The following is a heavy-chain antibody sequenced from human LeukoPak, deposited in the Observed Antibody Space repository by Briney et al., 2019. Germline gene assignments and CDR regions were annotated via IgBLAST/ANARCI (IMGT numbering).Heavy chain of an antibody. J-gene: IGHJ3*01. V-gene: IGHV4-59*01. CDR3: ARVLLGGGAFDF. Sequence: SETLSVTSTVPRGSISGYSSRWRRQPPGKGLEWIGYMYNTGRTDYKYNPSLKSRVTTSLDTSKNQFSLRLSSVTAADTALYFCARVLLGGGAFDFWGQGTMVTVSS. CDR1: RGSISGYS. D-gene: IGHD3-10*01. CDR2: MYNTGRTDY.